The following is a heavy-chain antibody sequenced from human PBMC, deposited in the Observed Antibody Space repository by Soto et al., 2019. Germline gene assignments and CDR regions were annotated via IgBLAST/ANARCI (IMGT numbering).Heavy chain of an antibody. CDR1: GFTFSSYA. CDR3: AKSSIAARPSYYYYGMDV. D-gene: IGHD6-6*01. CDR2: ISYDGSNK. V-gene: IGHV3-30-3*01. J-gene: IGHJ6*02. Sequence: GGSLRLSCAASGFTFSSYAMHWVRQAPGKGLEWVAVISYDGSNKYYADSVKGRFTISRDNSKNTLYLQMNSLRAEDTAVYYCAKSSIAARPSYYYYGMDVWGQGTTVTVSS.